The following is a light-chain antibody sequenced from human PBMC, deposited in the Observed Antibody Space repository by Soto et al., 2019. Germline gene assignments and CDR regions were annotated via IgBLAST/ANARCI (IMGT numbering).Light chain of an antibody. Sequence: AIQLTQSPSSLSASVGDRVTITCRASQGISTYLAWYQQKPGKAPKLLIYDASSLESGVPSRFSGSASGTEFTLTISSLQPDDFATYYCQQYNSYRRTFGQGTKVDIK. V-gene: IGKV1-13*02. CDR2: DAS. CDR3: QQYNSYRRT. J-gene: IGKJ1*01. CDR1: QGISTY.